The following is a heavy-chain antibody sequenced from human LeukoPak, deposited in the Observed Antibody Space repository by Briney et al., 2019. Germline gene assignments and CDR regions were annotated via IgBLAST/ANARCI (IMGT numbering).Heavy chain of an antibody. CDR3: AREGSVYFDY. CDR1: GGSFSGYY. Sequence: SETLSLTCAVYGGSFSGYYWSWIRQPPGKGLEWIGEINHSGSTNYNPSLKSRVTISVDTSKNQFSLKPSSVTAADTAVYYCAREGSVYFDYWGQGTLVTVSS. CDR2: INHSGST. J-gene: IGHJ4*02. V-gene: IGHV4-34*01.